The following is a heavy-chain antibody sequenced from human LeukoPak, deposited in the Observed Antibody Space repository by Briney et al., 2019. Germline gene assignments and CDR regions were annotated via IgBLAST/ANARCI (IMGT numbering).Heavy chain of an antibody. CDR2: ITPIFGTA. D-gene: IGHD1-20*01. CDR3: ARDLSNWNQDYYYYYMDV. J-gene: IGHJ6*03. Sequence: SVKVSCKASGGTFSSYAISWVRQAPGQGLEWMGRITPIFGTANYAQKFQGRVTITTDESTSTAYMELSSLRSDDTAVYYCARDLSNWNQDYYYYYMDVWGKGTTVTVSS. V-gene: IGHV1-69*05. CDR1: GGTFSSYA.